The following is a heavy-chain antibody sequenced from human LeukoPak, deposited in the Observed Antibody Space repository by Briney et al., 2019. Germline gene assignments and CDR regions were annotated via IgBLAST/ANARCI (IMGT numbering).Heavy chain of an antibody. Sequence: SETLSLTCTVSGGSISSGSYYWSWIRQPAGKGLEWIGRTYTSGSTNYNPSLKSRVTISVDTSKNQFSLKLSSVTAADTAVYYCARAYYDFWSGEVPGWFDPWGQGTLVTVSS. D-gene: IGHD3-3*01. CDR3: ARAYYDFWSGEVPGWFDP. V-gene: IGHV4-61*02. J-gene: IGHJ5*02. CDR1: GGSISSGSYY. CDR2: TYTSGST.